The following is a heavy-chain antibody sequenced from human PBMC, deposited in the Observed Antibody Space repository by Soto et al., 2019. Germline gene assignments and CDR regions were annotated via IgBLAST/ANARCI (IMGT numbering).Heavy chain of an antibody. J-gene: IGHJ4*02. D-gene: IGHD5-12*01. V-gene: IGHV1-2*02. CDR2: INPNSGGT. CDR3: ASVDIVATLEDYFDY. Sequence: GASVKVSCKASGYTFTGYYMHWVRQAPGQGLEWMGWINPNSGGTNYAQKFQGRVTMTRDTSISTAYMELSRLRSDDTAVYYCASVDIVATLEDYFDYWGQGTLVTVSS. CDR1: GYTFTGYY.